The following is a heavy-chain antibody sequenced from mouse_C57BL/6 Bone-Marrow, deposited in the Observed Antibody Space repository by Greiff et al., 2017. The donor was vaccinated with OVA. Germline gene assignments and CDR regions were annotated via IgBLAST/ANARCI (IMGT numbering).Heavy chain of an antibody. J-gene: IGHJ4*01. CDR2: IYPGSGST. V-gene: IGHV1-55*01. CDR1: GYTFTSYW. CDR3: ARSNYREMDY. Sequence: VQRQRSGAELVKPGASVKMSCKASGYTFTSYWITWVKQRPGQGLEWIGDIYPGSGSTNYNEKFKSKATLTVDTSSSTAYMQLSSLTSEDSAVYYCARSNYREMDYWGQGTSVTVSS. D-gene: IGHD2-14*01.